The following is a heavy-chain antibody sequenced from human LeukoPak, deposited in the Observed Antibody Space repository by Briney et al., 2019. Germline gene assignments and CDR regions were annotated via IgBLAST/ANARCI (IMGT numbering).Heavy chain of an antibody. CDR2: ISSSSSYI. D-gene: IGHD3-9*01. Sequence: GGSLRLSCVASGFTFSSYSMNWVRQAPGKGLEWVSSISSSSSYIYYADSVKGRFTISRDNAKNSLYLQMNSLRAEDTAVYYCASLKYYDILTGYCGDYWGQGTLVTVSS. V-gene: IGHV3-21*01. CDR1: GFTFSSYS. J-gene: IGHJ4*02. CDR3: ASLKYYDILTGYCGDY.